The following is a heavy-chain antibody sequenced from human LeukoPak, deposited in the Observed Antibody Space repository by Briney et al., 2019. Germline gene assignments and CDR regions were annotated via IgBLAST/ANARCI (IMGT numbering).Heavy chain of an antibody. V-gene: IGHV3-30*02. J-gene: IGHJ4*02. D-gene: IGHD2-2*01. Sequence: GGSLRLSCAASGFTFSSYGMHWVRQAPGKGLGWVAFIRYDGSNKYYADSVKGRFTISRDNSKNTLYLQMNSLRAEDTAVYYCAKALKKDCSSTSCLDYWGQGTLVTVSS. CDR1: GFTFSSYG. CDR2: IRYDGSNK. CDR3: AKALKKDCSSTSCLDY.